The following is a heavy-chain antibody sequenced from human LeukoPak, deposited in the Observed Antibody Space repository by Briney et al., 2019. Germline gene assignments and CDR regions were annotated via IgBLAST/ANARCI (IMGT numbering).Heavy chain of an antibody. CDR1: GGSISSGSYY. J-gene: IGHJ3*02. D-gene: IGHD3-10*01. Sequence: PSQTLSLTCTVSGGSISSGSYYWSWIRQPAGKGLEWIGRIYTSGSTNYNPSLKSRVTISVDTSKNQFSLKLSSVTAADTAVYYCARGLWFGELNDASDIWGQGTMVTVSS. CDR2: IYTSGST. CDR3: ARGLWFGELNDASDI. V-gene: IGHV4-61*02.